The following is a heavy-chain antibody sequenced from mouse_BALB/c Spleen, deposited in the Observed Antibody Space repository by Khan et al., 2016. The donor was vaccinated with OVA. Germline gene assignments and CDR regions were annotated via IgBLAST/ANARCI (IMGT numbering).Heavy chain of an antibody. CDR1: GYPITSGYY. CDR2: ISYDGSN. Sequence: EVQLVEPGPGLVKPSQSLPLTCSVTGYPITSGYYWSWLRQFPGNRLVWMGYISYDGSNNYNPSLKNRISITRDTSKQQFFLKLNSVTTEDTATYYWASKAYGKWAYGGQGTLVTVSA. J-gene: IGHJ3*01. D-gene: IGHD2-1*01. V-gene: IGHV3-6*02. CDR3: ASKAYGKWAY.